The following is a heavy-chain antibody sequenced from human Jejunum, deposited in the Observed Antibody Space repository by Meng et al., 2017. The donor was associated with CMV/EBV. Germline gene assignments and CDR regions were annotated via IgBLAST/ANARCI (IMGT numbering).Heavy chain of an antibody. J-gene: IGHJ4*02. CDR1: RGSLPSSYYV. CDR2: ISYAERT. CDR3: ARPSYNSGGPLDF. D-gene: IGHD6-19*01. Sequence: RGSLPSSYYVLCCRRRLPGRGLEWIGPISYAERTSFTPPLKGRLTMSVDTSKGQFSLRLGSVTAADTAVYYCARPSYNSGGPLDFWGLGTLVTVSS. V-gene: IGHV4-39*07.